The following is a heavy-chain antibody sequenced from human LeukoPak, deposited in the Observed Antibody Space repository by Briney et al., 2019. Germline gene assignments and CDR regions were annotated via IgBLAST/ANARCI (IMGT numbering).Heavy chain of an antibody. V-gene: IGHV5-51*01. D-gene: IGHD2-2*01. Sequence: GESLKISCKGSGYSFTTYWIAWVRQMPGKGLEWKGIIYPGDSDTRYSPSFQGQVTISADKSITTAYLQWSSLKASDTAIYYCARTMGTSTSSTLDYWGQGTLVTVSS. CDR2: IYPGDSDT. CDR3: ARTMGTSTSSTLDY. CDR1: GYSFTTYW. J-gene: IGHJ4*02.